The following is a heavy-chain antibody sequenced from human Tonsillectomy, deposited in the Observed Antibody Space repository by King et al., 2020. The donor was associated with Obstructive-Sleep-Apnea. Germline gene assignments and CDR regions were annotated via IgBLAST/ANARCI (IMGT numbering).Heavy chain of an antibody. Sequence: VQLVESGGGVVQPGRSLRLSCAASGFTFSNYAMHWVRQAPGKGLEWVAVISYDGSNKYYADSVKGRFTISRDNSKNTLYLQMNSLRAEDTAVYYVARDPKEWEVQYWGQGTLVTVSS. J-gene: IGHJ4*02. CDR3: ARDPKEWEVQY. CDR1: GFTFSNYA. D-gene: IGHD1-26*01. V-gene: IGHV3-30*04. CDR2: ISYDGSNK.